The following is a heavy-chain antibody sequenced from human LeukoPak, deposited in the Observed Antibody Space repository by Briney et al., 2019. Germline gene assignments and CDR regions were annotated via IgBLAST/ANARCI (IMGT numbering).Heavy chain of an antibody. CDR2: ISAYNGNT. Sequence: APVKVSCKASGYTFTSYGISWVRQAPGQGLEWMGWISAYNGNTNYAQKLQGRVTMTTDTSTSTAYMELRSLRSDDTAVYYCARGVVPAAIGPYYYYMDVWGKGTTVTVSS. CDR1: GYTFTSYG. J-gene: IGHJ6*03. CDR3: ARGVVPAAIGPYYYYMDV. D-gene: IGHD2-2*01. V-gene: IGHV1-18*01.